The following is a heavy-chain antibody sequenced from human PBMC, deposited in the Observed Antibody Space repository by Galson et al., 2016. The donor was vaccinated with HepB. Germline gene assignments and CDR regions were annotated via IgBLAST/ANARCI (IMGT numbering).Heavy chain of an antibody. J-gene: IGHJ5*02. D-gene: IGHD1-26*01. Sequence: PALVKPTQTLTLTCTFSGFSLSPSEVAVGWIRQPPGKALEWLALIYWDDDKRYNASLKSRLTVNKDTSKNQVVLKMTNMDPVDTGTYYCAHSLPTVGGFGPWGQGTLVTVSS. V-gene: IGHV2-5*02. CDR1: GFSLSPSEVA. CDR2: IYWDDDK. CDR3: AHSLPTVGGFGP.